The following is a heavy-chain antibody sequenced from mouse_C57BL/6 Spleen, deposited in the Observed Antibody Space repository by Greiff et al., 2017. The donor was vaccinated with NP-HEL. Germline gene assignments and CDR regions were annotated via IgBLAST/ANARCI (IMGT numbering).Heavy chain of an antibody. V-gene: IGHV5-4*01. Sequence: EVQLVESGGGLVKPGASLKLSCAASGFTFSSYAMSWVRQTPEKRLEWVATISHGGSCTYYPDNVKGRFTISRDKAKSTLYLQMSHLTSEDSAMYYCARELERYWFDDWGTGTTVTVSS. J-gene: IGHJ1*03. CDR2: ISHGGSCT. D-gene: IGHD1-1*01. CDR1: GFTFSSYA. CDR3: ARELERYWFDD.